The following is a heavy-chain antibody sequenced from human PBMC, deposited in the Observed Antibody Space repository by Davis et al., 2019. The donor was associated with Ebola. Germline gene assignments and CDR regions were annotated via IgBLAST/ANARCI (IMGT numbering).Heavy chain of an antibody. CDR3: ARGNHYYTDY. V-gene: IGHV3-74*01. CDR2: VSNDERTT. CDR1: GFTFSGYC. D-gene: IGHD3-10*01. J-gene: IGHJ4*02. Sequence: PGGSLRLSCAPAGFTFSGYCMHWVRHVPGRGLVWISRVSNDERTTNYADSVRGRFTISRDNAKKTLYLQMNDLRVEDTALYYCARGNHYYTDYWGQGPLVTVYS.